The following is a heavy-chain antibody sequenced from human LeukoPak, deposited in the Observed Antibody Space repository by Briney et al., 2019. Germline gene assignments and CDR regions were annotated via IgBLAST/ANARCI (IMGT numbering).Heavy chain of an antibody. Sequence: PGGSLRLSCVASGFTFSSYNMNWVRQAPGKGLEWLSSISSSSRYIYYTDSVKGRFTISRDNAKNSLYLQMNSLRAEDTAVYYCARDLSVGSKPDLGFDYWGQGTLVTVSS. V-gene: IGHV3-21*01. CDR1: GFTFSSYN. CDR2: ISSSSRYI. D-gene: IGHD1-26*01. J-gene: IGHJ4*02. CDR3: ARDLSVGSKPDLGFDY.